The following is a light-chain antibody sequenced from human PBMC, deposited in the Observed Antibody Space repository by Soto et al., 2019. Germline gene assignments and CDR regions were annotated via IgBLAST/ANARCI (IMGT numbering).Light chain of an antibody. J-gene: IGKJ4*01. CDR2: DVS. CDR3: QLYYDSPT. V-gene: IGKV3-20*01. Sequence: EIVMTQSPGTLSVSPGEGATLSCRASQSVTNKYLAWFQQKPGQAPRLLMYDVSTRATGFPDRFSGSGSGTDFTLTISRLEPEDFAVYYCQLYYDSPTFGGGTKVDIK. CDR1: QSVTNKY.